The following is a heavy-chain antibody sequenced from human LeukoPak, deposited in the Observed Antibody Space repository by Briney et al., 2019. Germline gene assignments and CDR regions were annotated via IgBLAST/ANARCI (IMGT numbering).Heavy chain of an antibody. J-gene: IGHJ4*01. D-gene: IGHD6-13*01. CDR2: IRQDGSEK. Sequence: GGSLRLSCAVSGFTFTDYWMNWVRQAPGKGLEWVASIRQDGSEKTYVNSVKGRFTISRDNTKNSLSLQVNSLRVEDTAVYYCARDGTAAGLYFDLWGQGTLVTV. CDR1: GFTFTDYW. CDR3: ARDGTAAGLYFDL. V-gene: IGHV3-7*01.